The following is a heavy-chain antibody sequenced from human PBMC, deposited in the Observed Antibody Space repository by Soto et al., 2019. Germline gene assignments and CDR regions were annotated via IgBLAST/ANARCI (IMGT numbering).Heavy chain of an antibody. CDR1: GGSISSYY. V-gene: IGHV4-59*08. D-gene: IGHD3-3*01. CDR3: ASGPSDYDFWSGYWGGFDY. Sequence: SETLSLTCTVSGGSISSYYWSWIRQPPGKGLEWIGYIYYSGSTNYNPSLKSRVTISVDTSKNQFSLKLSSVTAADTAVYYCASGPSDYDFWSGYWGGFDYWGQGTLVTVSS. CDR2: IYYSGST. J-gene: IGHJ4*02.